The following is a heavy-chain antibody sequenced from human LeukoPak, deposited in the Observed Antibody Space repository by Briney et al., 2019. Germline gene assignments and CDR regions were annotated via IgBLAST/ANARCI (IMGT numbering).Heavy chain of an antibody. D-gene: IGHD3-22*01. CDR2: MNPNSGNT. V-gene: IGHV1-8*01. J-gene: IGHJ4*02. CDR1: GYTFTSYD. CDR3: ARGGGAYYLDYFDY. Sequence: ASVKVSCKASGYTFTSYDINWVRQAPGQGLEWMGWMNPNSGNTGYAQKFQGRVTMTRNTSISTAYMELSSLRSEDTAVYYCARGGGAYYLDYFDYWGQGTLVTVSS.